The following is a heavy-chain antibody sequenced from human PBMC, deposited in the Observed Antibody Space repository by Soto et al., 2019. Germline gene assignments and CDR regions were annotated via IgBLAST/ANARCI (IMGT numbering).Heavy chain of an antibody. CDR3: ARHGRGDYYYYYMDV. CDR1: GGSISSYY. Sequence: SETLSLTCTVSGGSISSYYWSWIRQPPGKGLEWIGYIYYSGSTNYNPSLKSRVTISLDTSKNQFSLRLSSVTAADTAVYYCARHGRGDYYYYYMDVWGKGTTVTVSS. CDR2: IYYSGST. D-gene: IGHD1-26*01. J-gene: IGHJ6*03. V-gene: IGHV4-59*08.